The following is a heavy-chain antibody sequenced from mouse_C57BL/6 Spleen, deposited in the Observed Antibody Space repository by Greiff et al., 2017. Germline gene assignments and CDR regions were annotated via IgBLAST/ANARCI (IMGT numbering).Heavy chain of an antibody. J-gene: IGHJ4*01. CDR2: FHPYNDDT. CDR3: ARSYDYDGADYYAMDY. Sequence: QVQLQQSGAELVKPGASVKMSCKASGYTFTTYPIEWMKQNHGKSLEWIGNFHPYNDDTKYNEKFKGKATLTVEKSSSTVYLELSRLTSEDSAVYYCARSYDYDGADYYAMDYWGQGTSVTVSS. D-gene: IGHD2-4*01. CDR1: GYTFTTYP. V-gene: IGHV1-47*01.